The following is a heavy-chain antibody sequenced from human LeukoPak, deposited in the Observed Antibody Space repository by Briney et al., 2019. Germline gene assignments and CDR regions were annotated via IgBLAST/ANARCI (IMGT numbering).Heavy chain of an antibody. CDR2: IGYDGSNK. CDR1: GFTFSSYG. D-gene: IGHD3-22*01. J-gene: IGHJ5*02. V-gene: IGHV3-33*01. CDR3: ARDLGYDSSGYYPNWFDP. Sequence: PGRSLRLSCAASGFTFSSYGMHWFRQAPAKGLEGGAVIGYDGSNKYYADSVKGRFTISRDNSKNTLYLQMNSLRAEDTAVYYCARDLGYDSSGYYPNWFDPWGQGTLVTVSS.